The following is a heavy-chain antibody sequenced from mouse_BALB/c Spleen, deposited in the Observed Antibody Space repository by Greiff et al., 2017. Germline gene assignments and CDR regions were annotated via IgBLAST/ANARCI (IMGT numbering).Heavy chain of an antibody. V-gene: IGHV1-69*02. CDR2: IDPSDSYT. CDR3: AREFDY. CDR1: GYTFTSYW. J-gene: IGHJ2*01. Sequence: QVQLKQPGAELVKPGASVKLSCKASGYTFTSYWMHWVKQRPGQGLEWIGEIDPSDSYTNYNQKFKGKATLTVDKSSSTAYMQLSSLTSEDSAVYYCAREFDYWGQGTTLTVSS.